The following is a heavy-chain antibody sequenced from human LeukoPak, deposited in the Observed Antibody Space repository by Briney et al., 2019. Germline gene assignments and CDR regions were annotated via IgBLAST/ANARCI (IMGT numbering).Heavy chain of an antibody. CDR1: GGSISSSRYY. Sequence: SETLSLTCTVSGGSISSSRYYWGWIRQPPGKGLEWIGSMYYSGTTYYNPSLKSRVTISVDASKNQFSLKLSSVTAADTAVYYCATYDSGAYFNYWGQGTLVTVSS. CDR2: MYYSGTT. CDR3: ATYDSGAYFNY. J-gene: IGHJ4*02. V-gene: IGHV4-39*01. D-gene: IGHD3-22*01.